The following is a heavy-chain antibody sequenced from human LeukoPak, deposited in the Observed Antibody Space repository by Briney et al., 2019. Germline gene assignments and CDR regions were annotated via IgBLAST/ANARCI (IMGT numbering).Heavy chain of an antibody. D-gene: IGHD3-10*01. J-gene: IGHJ4*02. CDR2: IYYSGST. CDR3: AFSYYGSGSYYN. V-gene: IGHV4-59*01. Sequence: SETLSLTCTVSGGSISSYYWSWIRQPPGKGLEWIGYIYYSGSTNYNPSLKSRVTISVDTSKNQFSLKLSSVTAADTAVYYCAFSYYGSGSYYNWGQGILVTVSS. CDR1: GGSISSYY.